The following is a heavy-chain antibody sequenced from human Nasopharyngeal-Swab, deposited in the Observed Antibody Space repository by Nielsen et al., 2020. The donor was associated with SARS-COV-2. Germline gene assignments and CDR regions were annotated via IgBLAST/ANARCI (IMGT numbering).Heavy chain of an antibody. CDR1: GGSFNGFY. Sequence: SETLSLTCSASGGSFNGFYWNWIRQAPGKGLEWIGEINHNERTTYNPSLKSRLAMLVDTSNNQVSLKVRSVSAGDTAVYYCARAGRVGDAYTGLDVWGQGTTVTVSS. CDR2: INHNERT. V-gene: IGHV4-34*01. D-gene: IGHD5-24*01. J-gene: IGHJ6*02. CDR3: ARAGRVGDAYTGLDV.